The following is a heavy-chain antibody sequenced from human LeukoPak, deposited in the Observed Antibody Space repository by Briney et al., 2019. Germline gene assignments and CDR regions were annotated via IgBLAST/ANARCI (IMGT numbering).Heavy chain of an antibody. CDR2: ISWNSGSI. CDR1: GFTFDDYA. V-gene: IGHV3-9*01. D-gene: IGHD2-2*01. CDR3: AKDIDIRVSSGRGVPAALDY. J-gene: IGHJ4*02. Sequence: PGRSLRLSCAASGFTFDDYAMHWVRQAPGKGLEWVSGISWNSGSIGYADSVKGRFTISRDNAKNSLYLQMNSLRAEDTALYYCAKDIDIRVSSGRGVPAALDYWGQGTLVTVSP.